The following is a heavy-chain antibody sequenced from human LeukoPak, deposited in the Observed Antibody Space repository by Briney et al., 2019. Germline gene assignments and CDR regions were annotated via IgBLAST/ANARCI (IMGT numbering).Heavy chain of an antibody. CDR2: IYHSGST. Sequence: PSETLSLTCAVSGGSISSGGYSWSWIRQPPGKGLEWIGYIYHSGSTYYNPSLKSRVTISVDTSKNQFSLKLSSVTAADTAVYYCTRDYGSSWYWGPRGPDAFDIWGQGTMVTVSS. CDR1: GGSISSGGYS. D-gene: IGHD6-13*01. V-gene: IGHV4-30-2*05. J-gene: IGHJ3*02. CDR3: TRDYGSSWYWGPRGPDAFDI.